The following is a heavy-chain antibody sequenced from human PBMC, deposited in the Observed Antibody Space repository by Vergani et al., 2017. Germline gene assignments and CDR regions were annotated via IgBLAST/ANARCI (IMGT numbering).Heavy chain of an antibody. D-gene: IGHD4-11*01. CDR2: INHSGST. V-gene: IGHV4-34*01. CDR3: ARDRDSNYDYYGMDV. Sequence: QVQLQQWGAGLLKPSETLSLTCAVYGGSFSGYYWSWIRQPPGKGLEWIGEINHSGSTYYNPSLKSRVTISVDTSKNQFSLKLSSVTAADTAVYYCARDRDSNYDYYGMDVWGQGTTVTVSS. J-gene: IGHJ6*02. CDR1: GGSFSGYY.